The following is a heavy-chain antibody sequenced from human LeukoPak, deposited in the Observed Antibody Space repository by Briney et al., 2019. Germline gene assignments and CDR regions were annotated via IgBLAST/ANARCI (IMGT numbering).Heavy chain of an antibody. CDR1: GYTFTSYY. V-gene: IGHV1-46*01. J-gene: IGHJ4*02. CDR3: AREIGYCSGGSCYPQYYFDY. D-gene: IGHD2-15*01. Sequence: ASVKVSCKASGYTFTSYYMHSVRQAPGQGLEWMGIINPSGGSTSYAQKFQGRVTMTRDTSTSTVYMELSSLRSEDTALYYCAREIGYCSGGSCYPQYYFDYWGQGTLVTVSS. CDR2: INPSGGST.